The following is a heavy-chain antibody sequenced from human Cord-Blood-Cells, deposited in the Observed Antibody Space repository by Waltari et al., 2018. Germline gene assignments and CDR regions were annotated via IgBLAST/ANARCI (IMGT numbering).Heavy chain of an antibody. CDR1: GPTVTELS. D-gene: IGHD6-13*01. V-gene: IGHV1-24*01. CDR2: FDPEDGET. Sequence: QVQLVPSGAEVKKPGASVKGSSKVSGPTVTELSLHWVLRGPGKGLEGMGGFDPEDGETIYAQKFQGRVTMTEDTSTDTAYMELSSLRSEDTAVYYCATLFLRYSSSWVDYWGQGTLVTVSS. J-gene: IGHJ4*02. CDR3: ATLFLRYSSSWVDY.